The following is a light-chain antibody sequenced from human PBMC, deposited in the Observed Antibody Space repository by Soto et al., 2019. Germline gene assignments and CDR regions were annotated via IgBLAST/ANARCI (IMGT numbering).Light chain of an antibody. CDR2: AAS. J-gene: IGKJ1*01. Sequence: DIQMTQSPSSLSASVGDRVAITCRASQSISTYLNWYQQKPGKAPRLLIYAASRLQSGVPSRFSGGGSGTDFTLTISSLQSEDFATYYCQQSFTTPYVAFGQGTKVEIK. CDR3: QQSFTTPYVA. CDR1: QSISTY. V-gene: IGKV1-39*01.